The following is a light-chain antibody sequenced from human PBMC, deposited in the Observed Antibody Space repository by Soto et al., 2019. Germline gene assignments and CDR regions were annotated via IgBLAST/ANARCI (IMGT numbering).Light chain of an antibody. CDR2: IAS. J-gene: IGKJ1*01. Sequence: EIVLTQSPGTLSLSPGEGATLSCRASQSVSSSYLAWYQQKPGQAPRLLIYIASTRAPGIPDRFSGSGSGTDFTLTISRLEPEDFAVYYCQQYGSSPWTFGQGTKVDI. CDR1: QSVSSSY. V-gene: IGKV3-20*01. CDR3: QQYGSSPWT.